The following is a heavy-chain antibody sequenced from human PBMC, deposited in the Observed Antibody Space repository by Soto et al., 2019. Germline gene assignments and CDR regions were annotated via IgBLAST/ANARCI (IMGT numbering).Heavy chain of an antibody. CDR2: ISAYNGNT. V-gene: IGHV1-18*01. CDR1: GYTFTSYG. D-gene: IGHD2-2*01. CDR3: AKDPCCSSISCYAGNFYY. Sequence: VKVSCKASGYTFTSYGISWVRQAPGQGLEWMGWISAYNGNTNYAQKLQGRVTMTTDTSTSTAYMELRSLRSDDTAVYYCAKDPCCSSISCYAGNFYYWGQGALVTVSS. J-gene: IGHJ4*02.